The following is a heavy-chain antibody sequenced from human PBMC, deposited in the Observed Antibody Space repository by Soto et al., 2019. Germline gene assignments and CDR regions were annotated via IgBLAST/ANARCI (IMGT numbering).Heavy chain of an antibody. Sequence: SETLSLTCTVSGGSISSYYWSWIRQPPGKGLEWIGYIYYSGSTNYNPSLKSRVTISVDTSKNQLSLKLSSLTAADTAEYYLARKKGIAVAVTDNYYGLAVGGKGTTVTVSS. CDR3: ARKKGIAVAVTDNYYGLAV. V-gene: IGHV4-59*08. J-gene: IGHJ6*04. CDR1: GGSISSYY. CDR2: IYYSGST. D-gene: IGHD6-19*01.